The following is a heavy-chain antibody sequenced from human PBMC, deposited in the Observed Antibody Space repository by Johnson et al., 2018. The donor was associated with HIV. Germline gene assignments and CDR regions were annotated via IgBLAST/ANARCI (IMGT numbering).Heavy chain of an antibody. CDR3: ARDKGDDAFDI. Sequence: QVQLVESGGGVVQPGRSLRLSCAASGFTFSSYAMHWVRQAPGKGLEWVAVISYDGSNKYYADSVKGRFTISRDNYKNTLYLQMNSLRAEDTAVYYCARDKGDDAFDIWGQGTMVTVSS. J-gene: IGHJ3*02. CDR1: GFTFSSYA. CDR2: ISYDGSNK. D-gene: IGHD3-10*01. V-gene: IGHV3-30-3*01.